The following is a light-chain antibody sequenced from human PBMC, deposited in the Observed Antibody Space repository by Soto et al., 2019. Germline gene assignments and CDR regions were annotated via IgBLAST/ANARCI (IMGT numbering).Light chain of an antibody. V-gene: IGKV3-11*01. J-gene: IGKJ1*01. CDR2: DAS. Sequence: EIVLTQSPATLSSSPGQRDTLSCRASQSVSSYLAWYQQKPGQAPRLLIYDASNRATGIPARFSGSGSGTDVTLTISSLEPEDFAGYYCQQRSNWPPTLGQGTKVEIQ. CDR3: QQRSNWPPT. CDR1: QSVSSY.